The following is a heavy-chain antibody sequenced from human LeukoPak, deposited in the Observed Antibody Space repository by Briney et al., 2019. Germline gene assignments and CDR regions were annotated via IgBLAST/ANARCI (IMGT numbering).Heavy chain of an antibody. CDR1: GFTFSSYN. D-gene: IGHD2-15*01. V-gene: IGHV3-48*02. CDR2: IRSSGNTI. Sequence: TGGSLRLSCAASGFTFSSYNMNWVRQAPGKGLEWVSYIRSSGNTIYYADSVKGRFTISRDNAKNSLYLEMSSLRDEDTAVYYCAQKGGTDHWGRGTLVTVSS. CDR3: AQKGGTDH. J-gene: IGHJ4*02.